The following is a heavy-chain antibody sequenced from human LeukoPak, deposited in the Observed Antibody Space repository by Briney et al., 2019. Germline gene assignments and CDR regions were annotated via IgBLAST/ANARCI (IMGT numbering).Heavy chain of an antibody. J-gene: IGHJ3*02. CDR1: GFTVSSNY. CDR2: IYSGGRT. V-gene: IGHV3-66*01. D-gene: IGHD3-10*01. CDR3: ARGRSGSYGLDI. Sequence: PGGSLRLSCAASGFTVSSNYMSWVRQAPGKGLEWVSVIYSGGRTYYADSVKGRFTISRDNSKNTLYLQMNSLRAEDTAVYYCARGRSGSYGLDIWGQGTMVTVSS.